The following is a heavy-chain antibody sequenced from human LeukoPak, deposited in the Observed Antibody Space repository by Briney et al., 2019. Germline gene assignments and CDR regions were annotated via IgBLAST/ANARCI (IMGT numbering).Heavy chain of an antibody. J-gene: IGHJ2*01. CDR3: AREREGYFDL. CDR2: INHSGST. V-gene: IGHV4-34*01. CDR1: VGSLSGYY. Sequence: PSETLSLTCAVYVGSLSGYYWSWIRQPPGKGLEWIGDINHSGSTNYNPSLKSRVSISVVTSKNQFSLKLSSVTAADTAVYYCAREREGYFDLWGRGTRVTVSS.